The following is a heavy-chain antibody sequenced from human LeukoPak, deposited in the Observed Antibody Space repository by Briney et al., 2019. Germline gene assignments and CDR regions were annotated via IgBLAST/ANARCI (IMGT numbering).Heavy chain of an antibody. V-gene: IGHV3-30-3*01. CDR2: ISYDGSIK. CDR1: GFTFSNYA. J-gene: IGHJ4*02. Sequence: HPGGSLRLSCAASGFTFSNYAMHWICQAPGEGLEWVAVISYDGSIKYYADSLKGRFTISRDNSKNTLYLQMNSLRAEDTAVYYCARTLALYGSGSFFDFWGQGTLVTVSS. D-gene: IGHD3-10*01. CDR3: ARTLALYGSGSFFDF.